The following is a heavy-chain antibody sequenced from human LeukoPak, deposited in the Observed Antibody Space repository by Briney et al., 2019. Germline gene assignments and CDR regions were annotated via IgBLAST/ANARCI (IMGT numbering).Heavy chain of an antibody. V-gene: IGHV4-39*07. CDR2: IYYSGST. CDR3: ARVPGLTKSFDY. CDR1: GGSISSSSYY. J-gene: IGHJ4*02. D-gene: IGHD3-9*01. Sequence: SETLSLTCTVSGGSISSSSYYWGWIRQPPGQGLEWIGSIYYSGSTYYNPSLKSRVTISVDTSKNQFSLKLSSVTAADTAVYYCARVPGLTKSFDYWGQGTLVTVSS.